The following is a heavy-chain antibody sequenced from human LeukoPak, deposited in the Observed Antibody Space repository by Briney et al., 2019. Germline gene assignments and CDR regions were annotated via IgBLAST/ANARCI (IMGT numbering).Heavy chain of an antibody. V-gene: IGHV1-18*01. CDR2: ISTYNDNT. CDR1: GYTFTIYG. J-gene: IGHJ5*02. CDR3: ARDEGRYYYGSGSYYLSASPKLDP. D-gene: IGHD3-10*01. Sequence: GASVKVSCKASGYTFTIYGLSLVRQAPGQGLEWMGWISTYNDNTNYAQKLQGRLTMTTDTSTSTAYMELRRLRSDDTAVYYCARDEGRYYYGSGSYYLSASPKLDPWGQGTLVTVSS.